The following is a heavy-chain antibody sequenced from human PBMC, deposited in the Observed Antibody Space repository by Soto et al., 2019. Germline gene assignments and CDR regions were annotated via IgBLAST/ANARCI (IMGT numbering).Heavy chain of an antibody. Sequence: SETLSLTCTVSGGSISRRSYYWGWIRQPPGKGLEWIGSIYYSGSTYYNPSLKSRVTISVDTSKNQFSLKLSSVTAADTAVYYCASHTIFGVVISNNWFYPWGQGTLVTVSS. D-gene: IGHD3-3*01. J-gene: IGHJ5*02. CDR3: ASHTIFGVVISNNWFYP. CDR2: IYYSGST. V-gene: IGHV4-39*01. CDR1: GGSISRRSYY.